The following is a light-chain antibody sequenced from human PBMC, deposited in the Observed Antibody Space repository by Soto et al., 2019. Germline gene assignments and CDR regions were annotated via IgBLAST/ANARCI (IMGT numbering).Light chain of an antibody. V-gene: IGKV3-20*01. J-gene: IGKJ4*01. CDR2: GAS. CDR1: QSVSSSY. CDR3: QQYGSSPVVT. Sequence: EIVLTQSPGTLSLSPGESATLSCRASQSVSSSYLAWYQQTPVQAPRLLIYGASSRATGIPDRFSGSGSGTDFTLNISRLEPEDFAVYYCQQYGSSPVVTFGGGTKVEI.